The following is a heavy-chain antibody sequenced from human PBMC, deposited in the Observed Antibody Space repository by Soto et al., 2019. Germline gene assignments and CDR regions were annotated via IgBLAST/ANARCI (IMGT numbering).Heavy chain of an antibody. Sequence: GGSLRLSCAASGFTFSSYWMSWVRQAPGKGLEWVANIKQDGSEKYYVDSVKGRFTISRDNAKNSLSLQMNSLRAEDTAGYYCVRERGGARRYAYGPRWGQGTLHTVS. J-gene: IGHJ4*02. CDR2: IKQDGSEK. V-gene: IGHV3-7*01. D-gene: IGHD5-18*01. CDR1: GFTFSSYW. CDR3: VRERGGARRYAYGPR.